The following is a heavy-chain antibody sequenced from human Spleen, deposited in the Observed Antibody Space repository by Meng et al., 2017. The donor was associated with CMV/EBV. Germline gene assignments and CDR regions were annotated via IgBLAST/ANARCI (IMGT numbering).Heavy chain of an antibody. J-gene: IGHJ6*02. Sequence: SETLSLTCTVSGGSISSSSYYWGWIRQPPGKGLEWIGSIYYSGSTYYNPSLKSRVTISVDTSKNQFSLKLSSVTAADTAVYYCASELTGASPGGMDVWGQGTTVTVSS. CDR2: IYYSGST. CDR1: GGSISSSSYY. V-gene: IGHV4-39*01. D-gene: IGHD7-27*01. CDR3: ASELTGASPGGMDV.